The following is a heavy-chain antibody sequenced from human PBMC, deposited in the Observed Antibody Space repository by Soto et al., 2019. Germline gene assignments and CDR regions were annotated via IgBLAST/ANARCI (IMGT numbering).Heavy chain of an antibody. Sequence: ASVKVSCKXSGYTFTGYHIQWVRQAPGQGLEWMGWINPKSGGTKYAQKFQGRVSMTRDTSISTAYMELSSLRSDDTAVYYCARVMFSGYYYYGMDVWGQGTTVTVSS. CDR3: ARVMFSGYYYYGMDV. CDR2: INPKSGGT. D-gene: IGHD1-26*01. V-gene: IGHV1-2*02. CDR1: GYTFTGYH. J-gene: IGHJ6*02.